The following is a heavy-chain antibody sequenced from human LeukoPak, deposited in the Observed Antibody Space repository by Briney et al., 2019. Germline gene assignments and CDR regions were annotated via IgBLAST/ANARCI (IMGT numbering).Heavy chain of an antibody. Sequence: PSETLSLTCTVSGGSISSGSYYWSWIRQPAGMGLEWIGRIYTSGSTNYNPSLKSRVTISVDSSKNQFSLKLSSVTAADTAVYYCARGTIIAARHVSFDPWGQGTLVTVSS. CDR1: GGSISSGSYY. CDR2: IYTSGST. J-gene: IGHJ5*02. D-gene: IGHD6-6*01. CDR3: ARGTIIAARHVSFDP. V-gene: IGHV4-61*02.